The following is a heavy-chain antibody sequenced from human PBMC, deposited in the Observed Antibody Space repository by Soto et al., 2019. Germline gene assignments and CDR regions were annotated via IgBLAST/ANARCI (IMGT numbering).Heavy chain of an antibody. D-gene: IGHD2-15*01. J-gene: IGHJ1*01. CDR3: AREGDTPLWGYFQH. V-gene: IGHV1-69*13. CDR1: GGTFSSYA. Sequence: VASVKVSCKASGGTFSSYAISWVRQAPGQGLEWMGGIIPIFGTANYAQKFQGRVTITADESTSTAYMELSSLRSEDTAVYYCAREGDTPLWGYFQHWGQGTLVTVSS. CDR2: IIPIFGTA.